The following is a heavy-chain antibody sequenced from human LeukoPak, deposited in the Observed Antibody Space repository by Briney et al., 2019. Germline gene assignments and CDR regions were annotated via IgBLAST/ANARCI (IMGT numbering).Heavy chain of an antibody. J-gene: IGHJ3*02. Sequence: GGSLRLSCAASGFTFSSYWMHWVRQAPGKGLVWVSRINSDGSTTRYADSVKGRFTISRDNAKNTLYLQMNSLRAEDTAAYYCARPPPAWHNAFDIWGQGTMVTVSS. CDR2: INSDGSTT. CDR1: GFTFSSYW. CDR3: ARPPPAWHNAFDI. V-gene: IGHV3-74*01.